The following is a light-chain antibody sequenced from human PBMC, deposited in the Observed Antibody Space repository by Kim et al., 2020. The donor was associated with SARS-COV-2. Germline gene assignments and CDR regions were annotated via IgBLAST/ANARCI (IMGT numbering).Light chain of an antibody. Sequence: SGSPGKTASIACSGDKLGDKYACWYQQKPGQSPVLVIYQDNKRPSGIPARFSGSYSGNTATLTISGTQAMDEADYYCQAWDSGTVVFGGGTKLTVL. J-gene: IGLJ2*01. CDR2: QDN. CDR1: KLGDKY. V-gene: IGLV3-1*01. CDR3: QAWDSGTVV.